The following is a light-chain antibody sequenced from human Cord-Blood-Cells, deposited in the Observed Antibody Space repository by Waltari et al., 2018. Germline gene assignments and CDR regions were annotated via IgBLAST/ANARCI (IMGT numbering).Light chain of an antibody. Sequence: QSALTQPHSASGSPGQSVTISSTGTSRAVGGYNYVSWYQQHPGKDPKLIIYEVSKWPSGVPDRFSGSKSGNTASLTVSGLQAEDEADYYCSSYAGSNNLVFGGGTKLTVL. CDR3: SSYAGSNNLV. CDR2: EVS. V-gene: IGLV2-8*01. J-gene: IGLJ3*02. CDR1: SRAVGGYNY.